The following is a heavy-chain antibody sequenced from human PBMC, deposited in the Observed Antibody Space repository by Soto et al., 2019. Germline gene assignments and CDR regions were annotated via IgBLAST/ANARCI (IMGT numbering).Heavy chain of an antibody. CDR3: ARAGVGYYYGMDV. CDR2: ISYDGSNK. V-gene: IGHV3-30-3*01. J-gene: IGHJ6*02. CDR1: GFTFSSYA. Sequence: QVQLVESGGGVVQPGRSLRLSCAASGFTFSSYAMHWVRQAPGKGLEWVAVISYDGSNKYYADSVKGRFTISRDNSKNTLYLQMNSLRAEDTAVYYCARAGVGYYYGMDVCGRGTTVTVSS.